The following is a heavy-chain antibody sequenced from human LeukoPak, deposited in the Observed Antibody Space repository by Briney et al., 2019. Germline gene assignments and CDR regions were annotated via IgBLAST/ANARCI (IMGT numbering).Heavy chain of an antibody. D-gene: IGHD2-2*01. CDR2: IYHSGYT. Sequence: SQTLSLTCTVSGASISGSNYYWSWIRQPPGKGLEWIGYIYHSGYTYYNPSLNSRLAISVDTSKNQFSLKLTSETVADMAVYYCARLTQGWVCSSTGCSSDVWGQGTTVTVSS. V-gene: IGHV4-30-4*01. CDR1: GASISGSNYY. CDR3: ARLTQGWVCSSTGCSSDV. J-gene: IGHJ6*02.